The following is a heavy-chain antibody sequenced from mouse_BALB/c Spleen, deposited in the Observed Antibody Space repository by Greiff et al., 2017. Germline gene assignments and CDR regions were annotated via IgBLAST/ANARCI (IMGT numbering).Heavy chain of an antibody. CDR3: ARWGARAPLYYYAMDD. CDR2: INPYNDGT. V-gene: IGHV1-14*01. J-gene: IGHJ4*01. Sequence: EVQLQQSGPELVKPGASVTMSCKASGYTFTSYVMHWVKQTPGQGLEWIGYINPYNDGTKYNEKFKGKATLTSDKSSSAAYMELSSLTSVDSAVSYCARWGARAPLYYYAMDDWGEGTSVTVSS. CDR1: GYTFTSYV. D-gene: IGHD3-1*01.